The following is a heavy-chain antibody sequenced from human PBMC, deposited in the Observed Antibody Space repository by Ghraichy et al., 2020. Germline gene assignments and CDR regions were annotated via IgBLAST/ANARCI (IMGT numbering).Heavy chain of an antibody. CDR2: IKQDGSET. V-gene: IGHV3-7*03. Sequence: GESLNISCAASGLTFSDYWMRWVRQAPGKGLEWVANIKQDGSETKYVDSVKGRFSISRDNAKNSLYLQMNSLRAEDTAAYYCATMKWGGPFDYWGQGTLITVSS. D-gene: IGHD1-26*01. CDR3: ATMKWGGPFDY. J-gene: IGHJ4*02. CDR1: GLTFSDYW.